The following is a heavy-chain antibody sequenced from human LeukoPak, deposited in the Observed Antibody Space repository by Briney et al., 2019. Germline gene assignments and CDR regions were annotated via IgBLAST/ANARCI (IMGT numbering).Heavy chain of an antibody. CDR1: GFTFDDKA. D-gene: IGHD2-2*02. J-gene: IGHJ4*02. V-gene: IGHV3-43D*04. Sequence: PWGSLRLSCAASGFTFDDKAMLWVRQGPGKGLEWVALISWDGDNTYYSDSVKGRFTISRDNSKDSVYLQMNSLRVDDTALYFCARDYTAVSNGYFDYWGQGTLVTVSS. CDR2: ISWDGDNT. CDR3: ARDYTAVSNGYFDY.